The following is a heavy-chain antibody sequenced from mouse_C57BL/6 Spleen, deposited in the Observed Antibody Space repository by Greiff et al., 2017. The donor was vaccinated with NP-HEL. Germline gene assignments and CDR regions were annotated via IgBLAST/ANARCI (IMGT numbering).Heavy chain of an antibody. V-gene: IGHV3-8*01. J-gene: IGHJ2*01. CDR2: ISYSGST. Sequence: EVNVVESGPGLAKPSQTLSLTCSVTGYSITSDYWNWIRKFPGNKLEYMGYISYSGSTYYNPSLKSRISITRDTSKNQYYLQLNSVTTEDTATYYCARSPYYYGSRGDFDYWGQGTTLTVSS. D-gene: IGHD1-1*01. CDR1: GYSITSDY. CDR3: ARSPYYYGSRGDFDY.